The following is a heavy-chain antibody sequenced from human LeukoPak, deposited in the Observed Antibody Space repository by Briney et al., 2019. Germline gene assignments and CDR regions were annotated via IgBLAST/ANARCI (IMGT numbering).Heavy chain of an antibody. CDR1: GFTFSSYW. V-gene: IGHV3-7*01. Sequence: GGSLRLSCAASGFTFSSYWMHWVRQAPGKGLEWVANIKQDGSEKYYVDSVKGRFTISRDNAKNSLYLQMNSLRAEDTAVYYCARDGSGYDYYYYHGMDVWGQGTTVTVSS. CDR2: IKQDGSEK. D-gene: IGHD5-12*01. CDR3: ARDGSGYDYYYYHGMDV. J-gene: IGHJ6*02.